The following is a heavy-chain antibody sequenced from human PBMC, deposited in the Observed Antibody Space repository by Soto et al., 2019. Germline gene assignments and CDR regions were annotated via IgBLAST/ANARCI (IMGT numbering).Heavy chain of an antibody. Sequence: EVQLVESGGGLVQPGGSLKLSCAASGFIFSDSALHWVRQASGKGLEWVGRIRRKANNYATTYAASVEGRFAISRDDSNNTAYRQMNSTTTEDTAIYYSTRGIDVWSGYLRYYLDFGGLGTLVTVS. V-gene: IGHV3-73*02. CDR3: TRGIDVWSGYLRYYLDF. D-gene: IGHD3-3*01. CDR2: IRRKANNYAT. CDR1: GFIFSDSA. J-gene: IGHJ4*02.